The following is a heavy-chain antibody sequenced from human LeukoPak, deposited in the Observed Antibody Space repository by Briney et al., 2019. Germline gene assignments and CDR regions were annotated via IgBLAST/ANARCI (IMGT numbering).Heavy chain of an antibody. CDR3: ARAKDGYSYVYYYYYMDV. CDR1: GGSFSGYY. Sequence: PSETLSLTCAVYGGSFSGYYWSWIRQPPGKGLEWIGEINHSGSTNYNPSLKSRVTISVDTSKNQFSLTLSSVTAADTAVYYCARAKDGYSYVYYYYYMDVWGKGTTVTVSS. J-gene: IGHJ6*03. D-gene: IGHD5-18*01. CDR2: INHSGST. V-gene: IGHV4-34*01.